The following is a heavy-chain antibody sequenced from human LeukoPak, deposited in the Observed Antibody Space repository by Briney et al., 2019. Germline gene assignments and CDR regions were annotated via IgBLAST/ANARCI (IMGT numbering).Heavy chain of an antibody. V-gene: IGHV4-39*01. Sequence: PSETLSLTCTVSGGSISSSSYYWGWIRQPPGKGLEWIGSIYYSGSTYYNPSLKSRVTISVDTSKNQFSLKLSSVTAADTAVYYCATQLWKGKAYYDILTGYYRPLGAFDIWGQGTMVTVSS. CDR2: IYYSGST. D-gene: IGHD3-9*01. CDR3: ATQLWKGKAYYDILTGYYRPLGAFDI. CDR1: GGSISSSSYY. J-gene: IGHJ3*02.